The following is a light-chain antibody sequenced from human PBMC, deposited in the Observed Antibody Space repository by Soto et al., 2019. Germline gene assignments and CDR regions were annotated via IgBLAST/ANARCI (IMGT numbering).Light chain of an antibody. Sequence: QSALTQPASVSASPGQSITISCTETNSDIGTLNSDSWYQQFPGKAPKLMIFGVSVRPSGVSTRFSGSKFGNTAFLYISGLQAEDEADYYCSSYTSSRTYVFGSGTKLTVL. V-gene: IGLV2-14*01. CDR2: GVS. J-gene: IGLJ1*01. CDR3: SSYTSSRTYV. CDR1: NSDIGTLNS.